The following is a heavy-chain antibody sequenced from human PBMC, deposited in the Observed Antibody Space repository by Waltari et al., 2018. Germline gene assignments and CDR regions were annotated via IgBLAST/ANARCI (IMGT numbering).Heavy chain of an antibody. J-gene: IGHJ2*01. CDR2: ISTSGDNT. CDR3: AKGPANFDL. V-gene: IGHV3-23*04. CDR1: GFIFGNFA. Sequence: EEQLVESGGGLAQPGGSLRLSCAASGFIFGNFAMTWVRQTPGKGLEWVSGISTSGDNTYYAASVKGRFTISRDNSKNTLYLQLNSLRAEDTATYFCAKGPANFDLWGRGTLVAVSS.